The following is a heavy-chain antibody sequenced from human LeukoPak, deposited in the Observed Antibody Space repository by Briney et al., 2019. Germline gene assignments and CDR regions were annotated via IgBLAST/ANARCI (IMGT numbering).Heavy chain of an antibody. CDR1: GLTFHDYA. CDR3: AKESGKFDY. Sequence: GGSLRLSCVASGLTFHDYAMHWVRQAPGTGLEWVSLISADGGSTFYADSVRGRFSISRDNSKNSLYLQMNSLRTEDTAMYYCAKESGKFDYWGQGTLVAVPS. J-gene: IGHJ4*02. V-gene: IGHV3-43*02. CDR2: ISADGGST.